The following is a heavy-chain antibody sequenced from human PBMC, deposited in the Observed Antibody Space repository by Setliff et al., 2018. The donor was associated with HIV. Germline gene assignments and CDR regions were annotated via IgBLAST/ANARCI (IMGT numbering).Heavy chain of an antibody. CDR2: IYSSGST. V-gene: IGHV4-4*07. CDR1: GGSMSGYY. J-gene: IGHJ4*02. CDR3: ARDPGYTSGSTFHFDD. Sequence: SETLSLTCTVSGGSMSGYYWNWIRQPAGKGLEWIGRIYSSGSTNHNPSLKSRVTMSVDTSKYLFSLSLSSVTAADTAVYFCARDPGYTSGSTFHFDDWGQGTLVTVSS. D-gene: IGHD5-18*01.